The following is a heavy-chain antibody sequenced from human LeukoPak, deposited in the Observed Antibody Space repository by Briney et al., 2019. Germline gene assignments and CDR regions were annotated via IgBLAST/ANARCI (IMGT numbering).Heavy chain of an antibody. V-gene: IGHV4-4*07. J-gene: IGHJ6*03. CDR1: GGSISSYY. CDR3: ARDSMTTVTLYYYYMDV. Sequence: SETLSLTCTVSGGSISSYYWSWIRQPAGKGLEWIGRIYTSGSTNYNPSLKSRVTMSVDTSKNQFSLKLSSVTAADTAVYYCARDSMTTVTLYYYYMDVWGKGTTVTVSS. CDR2: IYTSGST. D-gene: IGHD4-11*01.